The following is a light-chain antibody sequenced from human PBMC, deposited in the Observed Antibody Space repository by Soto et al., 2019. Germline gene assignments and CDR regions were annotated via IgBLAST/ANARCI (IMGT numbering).Light chain of an antibody. CDR1: SSNIGSNY. J-gene: IGLJ2*01. Sequence: QSVLTQPPSVSAAPGQKVTISCSGSSSNIGSNYVSWYQQVPGTAPKLLIYDTYERPSGIPDRFSGSKSGTSATLGITGLQTGEEADYYCGTWDSTLSDVSVLFGGGTKLTVL. CDR2: DTY. CDR3: GTWDSTLSDVSVL. V-gene: IGLV1-51*01.